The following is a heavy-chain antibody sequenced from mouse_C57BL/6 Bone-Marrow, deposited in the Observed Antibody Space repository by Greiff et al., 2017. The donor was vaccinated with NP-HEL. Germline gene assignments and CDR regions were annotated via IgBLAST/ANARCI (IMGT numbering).Heavy chain of an antibody. D-gene: IGHD2-5*01. V-gene: IGHV1-75*01. CDR1: GYTFTDYY. CDR2: IFPGSGST. Sequence: QVQLQQSGPELVKPGASVKISCKASGYTFTDYYINWVKQRPGQGLEWIGWIFPGSGSTYYNEKFKGKATLTVDKSSSTAYMLLSSLTSEDSAVYFCARGDYSNYKYYYAMDYWGQGTSVTVSS. J-gene: IGHJ4*01. CDR3: ARGDYSNYKYYYAMDY.